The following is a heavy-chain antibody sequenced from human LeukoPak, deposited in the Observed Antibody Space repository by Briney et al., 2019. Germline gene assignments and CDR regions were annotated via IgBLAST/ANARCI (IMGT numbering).Heavy chain of an antibody. CDR2: INPSGGST. J-gene: IGHJ4*02. D-gene: IGHD3-3*01. Sequence: GASVKVSCKASGYTFTSYYMHWVRQAPGQGLEWMGIINPSGGSTSYAQKLQGRVTMTRDTSTSTVYMELSSLRSEDTAVYYCARDLGRDITIFGVVIPNFDYWGQGTLVTVSS. CDR1: GYTFTSYY. V-gene: IGHV1-46*01. CDR3: ARDLGRDITIFGVVIPNFDY.